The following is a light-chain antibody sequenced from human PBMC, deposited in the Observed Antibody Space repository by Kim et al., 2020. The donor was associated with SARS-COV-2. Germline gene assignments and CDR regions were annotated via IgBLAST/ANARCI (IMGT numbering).Light chain of an antibody. V-gene: IGLV2-14*03. CDR3: ISYTTSNTLV. Sequence: GQSITTSCTGTSSDVGGYNYVSWYQQHPGKAPKLLIYDVTTRTSGVSNRFSGSKSGNTASLTISGLQAEDEANYYCISYTTSNTLVFGGGTQLTVL. CDR2: DVT. J-gene: IGLJ2*01. CDR1: SSDVGGYNY.